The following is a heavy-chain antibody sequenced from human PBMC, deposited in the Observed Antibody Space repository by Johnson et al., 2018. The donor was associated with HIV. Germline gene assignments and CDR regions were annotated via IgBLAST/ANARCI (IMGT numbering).Heavy chain of an antibody. J-gene: IGHJ3*01. V-gene: IGHV3-66*02. D-gene: IGHD5/OR15-5a*01. CDR3: AKRGDLYDSTASFDAFEV. CDR2: IYSGGNT. Sequence: VQLVESGGGLVQPGGSLRLSCAASGFTVSSNYMSWVRQAPGKGLEWVSIIYSGGNTYYADSVKGRFTISRDNSKNTLFLEMNSLRVEDTAVYYCAKRGDLYDSTASFDAFEVWGQGTMVTVSS. CDR1: GFTVSSNY.